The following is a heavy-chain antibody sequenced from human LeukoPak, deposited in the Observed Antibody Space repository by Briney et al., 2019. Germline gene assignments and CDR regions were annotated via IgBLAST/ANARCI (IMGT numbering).Heavy chain of an antibody. CDR1: GDSISSYY. V-gene: IGHV4-59*04. D-gene: IGHD6-13*01. CDR2: IYYSGST. Sequence: SDTLSLTCTVSGDSISSYYWSWIRQPPGKGLEWIGYIYYSGSTYYNPSLKSRVTISVDTSKNQFSLKLSSVTAADTAVYYCARRDWGSSWGYFDYWGQGTLVTVSS. J-gene: IGHJ4*02. CDR3: ARRDWGSSWGYFDY.